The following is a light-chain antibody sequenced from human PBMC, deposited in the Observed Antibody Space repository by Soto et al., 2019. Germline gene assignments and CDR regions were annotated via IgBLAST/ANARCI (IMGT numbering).Light chain of an antibody. CDR2: RNN. J-gene: IGLJ2*01. CDR1: SSNIGSNY. CDR3: AAWDDSLSVVV. Sequence: QSVLTQPPSASGTPGQRVTISCSGSSSNIGSNYVYWYQQLPGTAPKLLIYRNNQRPSGVPDRFSGSKSGSSASLAISGLLSEGEADYYCAAWDDSLSVVVFGGGTKLT. V-gene: IGLV1-47*01.